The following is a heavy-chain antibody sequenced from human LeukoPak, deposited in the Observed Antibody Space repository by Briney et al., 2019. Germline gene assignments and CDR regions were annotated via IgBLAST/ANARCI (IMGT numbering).Heavy chain of an antibody. CDR1: GFTFTNHG. J-gene: IGHJ4*02. D-gene: IGHD3-9*01. CDR2: IRNVGNK. Sequence: GGSLRLSCAASGFTFTNHGMHWVRQAPGKGLEWVAFIRNVGNKYHADSVKGRFTISRDNSKSTQYLQMNSLRAEDTALYYCVRDFEWGFDHCGQGTLVTVSS. CDR3: VRDFEWGFDH. V-gene: IGHV3-30*02.